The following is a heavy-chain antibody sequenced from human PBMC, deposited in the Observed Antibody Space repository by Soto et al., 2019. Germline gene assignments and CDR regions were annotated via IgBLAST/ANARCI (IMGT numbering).Heavy chain of an antibody. D-gene: IGHD3-22*01. V-gene: IGHV3-23*01. Sequence: EVQLLESGGGLVQPGGSLRLSCAASGFTFSSYAMSWVRQAPGKGLEWVSAISGSGGSTYYADSVKGRFTISSDNFKNSLDQKMSSLRAEDTAVYYCAKDERYDSSGYDYWGQGSLVTVST. CDR2: ISGSGGST. CDR1: GFTFSSYA. CDR3: AKDERYDSSGYDY. J-gene: IGHJ4*02.